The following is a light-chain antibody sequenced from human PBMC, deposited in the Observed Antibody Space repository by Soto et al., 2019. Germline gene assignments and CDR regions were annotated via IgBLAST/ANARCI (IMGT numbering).Light chain of an antibody. V-gene: IGKV1-39*01. Sequence: IKMALTRSSVRRAGEERRTRRSPESQNIRNSLNWYKQKPGKAPKFLIYASSTLQSGVPSRFSGSASGTDFSLTISSLQTEDFAPYHCQQSYNSPPITFRQGTRLEIK. J-gene: IGKJ5*01. CDR1: QNIRNS. CDR2: ASS. CDR3: QQSYNSPPIT.